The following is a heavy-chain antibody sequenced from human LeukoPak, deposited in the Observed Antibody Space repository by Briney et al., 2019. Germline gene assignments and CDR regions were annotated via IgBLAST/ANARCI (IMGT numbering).Heavy chain of an antibody. Sequence: SAKVSCKASGGTFSSYAISWVRQAPGQGLEWMGGIIPIFGTANYAQKFQGRVTITADESTSTAYMELSSLRSEDTAVYYCARDGYGDYLYWFDPWGQGTLVTVSS. D-gene: IGHD4-17*01. V-gene: IGHV1-69*13. CDR2: IIPIFGTA. CDR3: ARDGYGDYLYWFDP. J-gene: IGHJ5*02. CDR1: GGTFSSYA.